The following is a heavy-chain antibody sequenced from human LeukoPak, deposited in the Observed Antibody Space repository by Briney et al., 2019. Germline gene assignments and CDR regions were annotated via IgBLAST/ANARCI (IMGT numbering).Heavy chain of an antibody. V-gene: IGHV1-46*01. CDR2: INPSGGST. CDR1: GYTFTSYY. CDR3: ATDGVLTTFGVVIPFYY. D-gene: IGHD3-3*01. J-gene: IGHJ4*02. Sequence: ASVKVSCKASGYTFTSYYMHWVRQAPGQGLEWMGIINPSGGSTSYAQKFQGRVTMTRDTSTSTVYMELSSLRSEDTAVYYCATDGVLTTFGVVIPFYYWGQGTLVTVSS.